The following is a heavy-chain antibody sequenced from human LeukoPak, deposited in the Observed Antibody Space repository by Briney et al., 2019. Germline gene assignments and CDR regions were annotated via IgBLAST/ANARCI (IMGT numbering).Heavy chain of an antibody. CDR3: ARGGGDILTGYYSNYFDY. CDR1: AGSISGYY. D-gene: IGHD3-9*01. Sequence: PSETLSLTCTVSAGSISGYYWSWIRQSPGKGLEWIGYIHYSGRTNYNPSLKSRVTISVDTSKNKFSLKLSSVTAADTAVYYCARGGGDILTGYYSNYFDYWGQGTLVTVSS. CDR2: IHYSGRT. V-gene: IGHV4-59*01. J-gene: IGHJ4*02.